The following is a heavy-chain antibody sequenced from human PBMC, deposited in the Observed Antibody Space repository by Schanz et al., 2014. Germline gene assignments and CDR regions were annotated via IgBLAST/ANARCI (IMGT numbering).Heavy chain of an antibody. D-gene: IGHD2-15*01. CDR2: ISPLLGVA. J-gene: IGHJ4*02. Sequence: QVHLVQSGAEVKEPGSSVKVSCKPSGGTFVTFFFTWVRQAPGQGPQWMGRISPLLGVANYAQEFQGRLTITADTSTSAAYMELRSLRSEKTAVYYCATCSGGTCHAKPVLDNWGQGTLVTVSS. V-gene: IGHV1-69*04. CDR3: ATCSGGTCHAKPVLDN. CDR1: GGTFVTFF.